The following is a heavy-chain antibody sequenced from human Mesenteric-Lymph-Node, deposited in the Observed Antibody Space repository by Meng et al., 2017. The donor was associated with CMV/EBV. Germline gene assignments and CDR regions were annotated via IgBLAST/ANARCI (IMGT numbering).Heavy chain of an antibody. J-gene: IGHJ2*01. V-gene: IGHV1-69*06. CDR1: GGTFSSYA. CDR3: ARVRGDWYFDL. D-gene: IGHD5-24*01. CDR2: IIPIFGTA. Sequence: SCKASGGTFSSYAISWVRQAPGQGLEWMGGIIPIFGTANYAQKFQGRVTITADKSTSTAYMELSSLRSEDTAVYYCARVRGDWYFDLWGRGTLVTVSS.